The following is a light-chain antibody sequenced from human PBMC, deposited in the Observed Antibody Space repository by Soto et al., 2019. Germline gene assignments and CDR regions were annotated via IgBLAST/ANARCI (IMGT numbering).Light chain of an antibody. Sequence: EIVMTQSPATLSVSPGERATLSCRASQSVISNIAWYQQTPGQAPRLLIYGASTRATVFPARFSGRGSGTEFTLAISSCQSEDFAVYCCQQYNNWVPFTCGQGTKVEIK. V-gene: IGKV3-15*01. CDR1: QSVISN. CDR3: QQYNNWVPFT. CDR2: GAS. J-gene: IGKJ1*01.